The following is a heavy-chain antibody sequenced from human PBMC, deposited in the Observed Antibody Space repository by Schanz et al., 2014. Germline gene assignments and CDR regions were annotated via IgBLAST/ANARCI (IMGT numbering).Heavy chain of an antibody. J-gene: IGHJ4*02. CDR1: GFIFRSFG. V-gene: IGHV3-33*01. CDR2: IWSDGTNE. CDR3: ARGGPAYYFDD. Sequence: QGQLVESGGGVVQPGKSLRLSCATSGFIFRSFGIHWVRQAPGKGLEWVAVIWSDGTNEYYADSVKGRFTISRDNSKNTVYIQMNSLRAEDTAVYYCARGGPAYYFDDWGQGTLVTVSS.